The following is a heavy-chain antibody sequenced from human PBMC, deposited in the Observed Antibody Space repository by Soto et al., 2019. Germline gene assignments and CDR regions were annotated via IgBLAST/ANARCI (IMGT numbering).Heavy chain of an antibody. J-gene: IGHJ6*02. CDR1: GFTFSSYV. CDR2: ISGSGGNA. V-gene: IGHV3-23*01. D-gene: IGHD1-26*01. Sequence: EVQLLESGGGLVQPGGSLRLSCAASGFTFSSYVMSWVRQAPGKGLEWVSSISGSGGNAYYADSVKGRFSISRDNSKNTLRLQMNSLRADDTAVYYCAKDGASGSYPPYYYFGMDVWGQGTTVTVSS. CDR3: AKDGASGSYPPYYYFGMDV.